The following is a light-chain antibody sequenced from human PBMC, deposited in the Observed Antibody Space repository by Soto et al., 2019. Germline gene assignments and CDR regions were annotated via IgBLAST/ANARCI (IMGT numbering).Light chain of an antibody. V-gene: IGKV3-20*01. CDR3: QQYGSSGT. J-gene: IGKJ1*01. CDR1: QSVSNNY. CDR2: GES. Sequence: ILSTHVSGALCLSPVEGATLSWKASQSVSNNYLAWYQQKPGQAPRLLIYGESNRATGIPDRFSGSGSGTDFTLTISRLEPEDFEVYYCQQYGSSGTFGQGTKGDIK.